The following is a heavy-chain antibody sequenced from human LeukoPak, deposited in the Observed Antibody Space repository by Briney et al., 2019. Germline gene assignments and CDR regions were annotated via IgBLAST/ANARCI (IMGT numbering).Heavy chain of an antibody. CDR2: ISAYNGNT. D-gene: IGHD2-15*01. Sequence: ASVKVSCTASGYTFTSYGITWVRQAPGQGPEWMGWISAYNGNTNYAQKLQGRVTLTTDTSTTTTYMELRSLRSDDTAVYYCARTMVVVATSHYDYWGQGTLVTVSS. CDR3: ARTMVVVATSHYDY. J-gene: IGHJ4*02. CDR1: GYTFTSYG. V-gene: IGHV1-18*01.